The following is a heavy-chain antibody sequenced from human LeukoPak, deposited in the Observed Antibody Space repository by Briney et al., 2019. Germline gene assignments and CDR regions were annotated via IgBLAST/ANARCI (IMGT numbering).Heavy chain of an antibody. Sequence: KPSETLSLTCTVSGGSISSGDYYWSWIRQPPGKGLEWTGYIYNSGGTYYNPSLKSRVSISVDTSKNQFSLKLTSGTAADTAVYYCARGARDFAYWGQGALVTVSS. V-gene: IGHV4-30-4*01. J-gene: IGHJ4*02. CDR2: IYNSGGT. CDR1: GGSISSGDYY. CDR3: ARGARDFAY. D-gene: IGHD6-6*01.